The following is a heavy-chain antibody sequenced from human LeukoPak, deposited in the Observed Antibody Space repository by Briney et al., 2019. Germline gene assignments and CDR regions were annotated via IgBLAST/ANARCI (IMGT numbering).Heavy chain of an antibody. CDR1: GFTFSSYA. Sequence: GGSLRLSCAASGFTFSSYAMSWVRQAPGKGLEWVSVIYSGGSTYYADSVKGRFTISRDNSKNTLYLQMNSLRAEDTAVYYCARYSSSWAFDYWGQGTLVTVSS. J-gene: IGHJ4*02. CDR3: ARYSSSWAFDY. D-gene: IGHD6-13*01. V-gene: IGHV3-66*01. CDR2: IYSGGST.